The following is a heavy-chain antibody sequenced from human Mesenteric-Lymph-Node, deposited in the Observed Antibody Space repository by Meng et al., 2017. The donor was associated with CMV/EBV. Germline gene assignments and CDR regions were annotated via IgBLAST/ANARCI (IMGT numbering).Heavy chain of an antibody. CDR3: ARTGGGNYYFDY. CDR1: GFTFDDYA. Sequence: SLKISCAASGFTFDDYAMHWVRQAPGKGLEWVSGISWNSGSIGYADSVKGRFTISRDNAKNTLYLQMNSLRAEDTAVYYCARTGGGNYYFDYWGQGTLVTVSS. CDR2: ISWNSGSI. J-gene: IGHJ4*02. V-gene: IGHV3-9*01. D-gene: IGHD4-23*01.